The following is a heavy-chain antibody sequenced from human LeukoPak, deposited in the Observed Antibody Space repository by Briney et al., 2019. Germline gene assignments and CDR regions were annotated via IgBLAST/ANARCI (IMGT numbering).Heavy chain of an antibody. CDR2: MNPNSGNT. J-gene: IGHJ6*02. CDR1: GYTFTSYD. V-gene: IGHV1-8*01. Sequence: ASAKVSCKASGYTFTSYDINWVRQATGQGLEWMGWMNPNSGNTGYAQKFQGRVTMTRNTSISTAYMELSSLRSEDTAVYYCARGDCSSTSCYNYYYYYGMDVWGQGTTVTVSS. CDR3: ARGDCSSTSCYNYYYYYGMDV. D-gene: IGHD2-2*02.